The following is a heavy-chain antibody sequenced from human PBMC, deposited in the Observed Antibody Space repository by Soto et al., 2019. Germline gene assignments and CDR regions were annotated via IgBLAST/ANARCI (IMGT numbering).Heavy chain of an antibody. Sequence: SETLSLTCTVSGGSISSYYWSWIRQPPGKGLEWIGYIYYSGSTNYNPSLKSRVTISVDTSKNQFSLKLSSVTAADTAVYYCARVLRGDYYYDSSGYLYYFDYWGQGTLVTAPQ. CDR2: IYYSGST. J-gene: IGHJ4*02. CDR1: GGSISSYY. V-gene: IGHV4-59*01. D-gene: IGHD3-22*01. CDR3: ARVLRGDYYYDSSGYLYYFDY.